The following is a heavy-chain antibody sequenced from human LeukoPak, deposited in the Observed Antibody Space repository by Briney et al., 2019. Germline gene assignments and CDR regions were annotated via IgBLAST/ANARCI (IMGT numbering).Heavy chain of an antibody. V-gene: IGHV3-23*01. CDR2: ISGSGGDT. CDR3: AKDLSTFDS. Sequence: QTGGSLRLSCAASGFTFSSYAMSWVRQAPGKGLEWVSGISGSGGDTYYADSVKGRFAISRDNSKNTLYLQMSSLRAEDTALYYCAKDLSTFDSWGPGTLVTVSS. D-gene: IGHD1-1*01. CDR1: GFTFSSYA. J-gene: IGHJ4*02.